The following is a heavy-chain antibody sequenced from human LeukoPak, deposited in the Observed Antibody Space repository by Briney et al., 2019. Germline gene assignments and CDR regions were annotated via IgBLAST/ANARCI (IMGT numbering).Heavy chain of an antibody. CDR3: ARDTAMVDYYYYYMDV. D-gene: IGHD5-18*01. Sequence: ASVKVSCKASGYTFTGYYMHWVRQAPGQGLEWMGWINPNSGGTNYAQKFQGRVTMTRDTSISTAYMELSRLRSDDTAVHYCARDTAMVDYYYYYMDVWGKGTTVTVSS. CDR2: INPNSGGT. J-gene: IGHJ6*03. CDR1: GYTFTGYY. V-gene: IGHV1-2*02.